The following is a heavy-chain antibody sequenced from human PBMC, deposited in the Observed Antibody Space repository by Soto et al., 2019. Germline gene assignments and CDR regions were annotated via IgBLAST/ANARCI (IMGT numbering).Heavy chain of an antibody. CDR3: ARGYDSSGYYYFYFDY. V-gene: IGHV1-18*01. CDR2: ISAYNGNT. J-gene: IGHJ4*02. CDR1: GYSYTSYG. Sequence: QVQLVQCGAEVKKPGASVMVSCKASGYSYTSYGISWVRQAPGQGLEWMGWISAYNGNTNYAQKLQGRVTMTTDTSTSIAYMELRSLRSDDTAVYYCARGYDSSGYYYFYFDYWGQGTLVTVSS. D-gene: IGHD3-22*01.